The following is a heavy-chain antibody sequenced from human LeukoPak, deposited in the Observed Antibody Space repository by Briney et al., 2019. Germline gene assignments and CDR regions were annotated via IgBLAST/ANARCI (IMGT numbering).Heavy chain of an antibody. D-gene: IGHD5-18*01. J-gene: IGHJ4*02. CDR2: ISSSSRTI. CDR1: GFTFSSYS. CDR3: ARDERYSHFDY. Sequence: GGSLRLSCAASGFTFSSYSMNWVRQAPGKGLAWVSYISSSSRTIYYADSVKGRFTISRDNAKNSLYLQMNSLRAEDTAVYYCARDERYSHFDYWGQGTLVTVSS. V-gene: IGHV3-48*01.